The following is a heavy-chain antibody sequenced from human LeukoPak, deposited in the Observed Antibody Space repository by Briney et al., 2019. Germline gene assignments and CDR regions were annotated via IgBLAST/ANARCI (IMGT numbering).Heavy chain of an antibody. D-gene: IGHD5-18*01. CDR2: ISSSSTI. V-gene: IGHV3-48*01. CDR1: GFTFSSYS. CDR3: ARENRIQLWLQGYYYYGMDV. Sequence: GGSLRLSCAASGFTFSSYSMNWVRQAPGKGLEWVSYISSSSTIYYADSVKGRFTISRDNAKNSLYLQMNSLRAEDTAVYYCARENRIQLWLQGYYYYGMDVWGQGTTVTVSS. J-gene: IGHJ6*02.